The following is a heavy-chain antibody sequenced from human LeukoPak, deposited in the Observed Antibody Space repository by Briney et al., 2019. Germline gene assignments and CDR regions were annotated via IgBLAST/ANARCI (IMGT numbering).Heavy chain of an antibody. Sequence: PGGSLRLSCTASGFTFSSYGMHWVRQAPGKGLEWVAVISYDGINNYYADSVKSRFTISRDNSKNTLYLQMNSLRAEDTAVYYCAKNQVTTSTYYFDYWGQGTLVTVSS. CDR3: AKNQVTTSTYYFDY. V-gene: IGHV3-30*18. D-gene: IGHD4-17*01. CDR1: GFTFSSYG. J-gene: IGHJ4*02. CDR2: ISYDGINN.